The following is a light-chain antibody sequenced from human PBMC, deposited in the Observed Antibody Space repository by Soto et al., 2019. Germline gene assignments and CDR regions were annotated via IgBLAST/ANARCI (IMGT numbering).Light chain of an antibody. CDR1: QRCSSY. CDR2: GAS. V-gene: IGKV3-20*01. J-gene: IGKJ1*01. Sequence: ELERTQSPGTPSLSPGEGAKLSGRASQRCSSYLAWYPQQPCQAHRLLMYGASSRATGTPDRFSGSGSGTDFTPTISRLEPQDSAVYYCQQYGSSPTWTFGQGTKVDMK. CDR3: QQYGSSPTWT.